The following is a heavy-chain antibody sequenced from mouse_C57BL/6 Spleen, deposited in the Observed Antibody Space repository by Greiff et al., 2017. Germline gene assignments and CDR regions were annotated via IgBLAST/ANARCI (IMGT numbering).Heavy chain of an antibody. Sequence: VQLQQPGPELVKPGASVKISCKASGYAFSSSWMNWVKQRPGKGLEWIGRIYPGGGDTTYNGKLKGKATLTSDKSSSTAYMQLSSLTSADSAVYFCARSTYYSNYEDYWGQGTTLTVSS. D-gene: IGHD2-5*01. CDR3: ARSTYYSNYEDY. CDR1: GYAFSSSW. J-gene: IGHJ2*01. V-gene: IGHV1-82*01. CDR2: IYPGGGDT.